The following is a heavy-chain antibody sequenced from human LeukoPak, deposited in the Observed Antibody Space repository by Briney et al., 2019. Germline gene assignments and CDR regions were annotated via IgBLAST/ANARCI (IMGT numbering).Heavy chain of an antibody. V-gene: IGHV3-33*06. CDR3: AEDGKMATITSIDY. Sequence: GRSLRLSCAASGFTFSSYGMHWVRQAPGKGLEWVAVIWYDGINKFHADSVKGRFTISRDNSKNTLYLQMNSLRAEDTAVYYCAEDGKMATITSIDYWGQGTLVTVSS. J-gene: IGHJ4*02. CDR2: IWYDGINK. CDR1: GFTFSSYG. D-gene: IGHD5-24*01.